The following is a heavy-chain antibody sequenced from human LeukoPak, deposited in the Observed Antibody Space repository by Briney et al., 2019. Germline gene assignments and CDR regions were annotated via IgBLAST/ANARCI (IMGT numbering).Heavy chain of an antibody. Sequence: SETLSLTCTVSGGSISSYYWSWIRQPAGKGLEWIGRIYTSGSTNYNPSLQSRVTMSVDTSKNQFSLKLSSVTAADTAVYYCARTGYDYVWGSYRYDFDYWGQGTLVTVSS. D-gene: IGHD3-16*02. V-gene: IGHV4-4*07. CDR2: IYTSGST. CDR1: GGSISSYY. CDR3: ARTGYDYVWGSYRYDFDY. J-gene: IGHJ4*02.